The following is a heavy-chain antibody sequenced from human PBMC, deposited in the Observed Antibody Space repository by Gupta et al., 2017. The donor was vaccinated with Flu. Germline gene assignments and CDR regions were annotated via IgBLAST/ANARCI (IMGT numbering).Heavy chain of an antibody. D-gene: IGHD6-6*01. CDR1: GFTFSDYS. V-gene: IGHV3-23*01. CDR2: ITPNGRDT. J-gene: IGHJ4*02. Sequence: EVQLLESGGGLVQPGGSLRLSCAASGFTFSDYSMNWVRRAPGKGLEWVSAITPNGRDTFYAESVKGRFTISRDNSQNTLYLQMNSLRAEDTAIYYCAKKFVRGPERGNFFDYWGQGALLTVSS. CDR3: AKKFVRGPERGNFFDY.